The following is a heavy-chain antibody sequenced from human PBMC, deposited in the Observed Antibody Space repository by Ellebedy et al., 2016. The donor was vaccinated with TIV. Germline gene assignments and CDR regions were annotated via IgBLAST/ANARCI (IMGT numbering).Heavy chain of an antibody. CDR1: GYTLTELS. CDR3: ATDLPDGGGLRKNWFDP. D-gene: IGHD3-16*01. J-gene: IGHJ5*02. V-gene: IGHV1-24*01. CDR2: FDPEDGET. Sequence: AASVKVSCKVSGYTLTELSMHWVRQAPGKGLEWMGGFDPEDGETIYAQKFQGRVTMTEDTSTDTAYMELSSLRSEDTAVYYCATDLPDGGGLRKNWFDPWGQGTLVTVSS.